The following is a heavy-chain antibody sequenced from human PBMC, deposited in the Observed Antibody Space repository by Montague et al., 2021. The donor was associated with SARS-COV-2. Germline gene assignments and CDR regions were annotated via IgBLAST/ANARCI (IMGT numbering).Heavy chain of an antibody. Sequence: SETLSLTCTVSGGSISRYFLNWIRQPPGERPEWIGYVHNSGNTNYKHSLKSRVTISVDTSKNQFSLRLNSVTAADTAIYYCAYTASRDGYNWPLALDYWGQGTLVTVSS. V-gene: IGHV4-59*01. CDR1: GGSISRYF. J-gene: IGHJ4*02. CDR2: VHNSGNT. CDR3: AYTASRDGYNWPLALDY. D-gene: IGHD5-24*01.